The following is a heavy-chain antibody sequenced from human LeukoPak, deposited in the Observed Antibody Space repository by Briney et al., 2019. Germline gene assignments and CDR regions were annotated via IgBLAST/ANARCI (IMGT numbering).Heavy chain of an antibody. V-gene: IGHV3-23*01. J-gene: IGHJ5*02. CDR2: ISGSGGST. CDR3: AKTSLYYYGSGNWFDP. CDR1: GFTFSSYA. Sequence: QPGGSLRLSCAASGFTFSSYAMSWVRQAPGKGLEWVSAISGSGGSTYYADSVKGRFTISRDNSKNTLYLQMNSLRAEDTAVYYCAKTSLYYYGSGNWFDPWGQGTLVTVSS. D-gene: IGHD3-10*01.